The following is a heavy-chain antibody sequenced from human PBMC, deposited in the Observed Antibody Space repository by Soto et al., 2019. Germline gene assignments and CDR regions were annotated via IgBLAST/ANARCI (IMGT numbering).Heavy chain of an antibody. D-gene: IGHD3-10*01. CDR2: IYYSGTT. J-gene: IGHJ5*02. V-gene: IGHV4-59*01. Sequence: QVQLQESGPGLVKPSESLSLTCTVSGGSMSGYYWSWFRQPPGQGLEWIGHIYYSGTTYYNPSLRSRVSIPLATSPNQFCLKVTSVTAADTAVYYGARRPGHDSGWFDPWGQGTLVTVSS. CDR3: ARRPGHDSGWFDP. CDR1: GGSMSGYY.